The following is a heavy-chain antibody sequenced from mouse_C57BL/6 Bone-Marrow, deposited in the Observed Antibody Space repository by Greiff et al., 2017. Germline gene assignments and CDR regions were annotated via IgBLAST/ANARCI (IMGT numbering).Heavy chain of an antibody. D-gene: IGHD2-2*01. V-gene: IGHV1-64*01. J-gene: IGHJ3*01. CDR2: IHPNSGST. CDR3: ARGFYDGYDGGFAY. CDR1: GYTFTSYW. Sequence: VQLQQPGAELVKPGASVKLSCKASGYTFTSYWMHWVKQRPGQGLEWIGIIHPNSGSTNYNEKFKSKATLTVDKSSSTAYMQLSSLTSEDSAVYYCARGFYDGYDGGFAYWGQGTLVTVSA.